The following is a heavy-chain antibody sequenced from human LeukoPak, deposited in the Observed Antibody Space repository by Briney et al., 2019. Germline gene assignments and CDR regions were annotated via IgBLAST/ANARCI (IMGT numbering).Heavy chain of an antibody. CDR1: GFTFRNYG. J-gene: IGHJ4*02. V-gene: IGHV3-33*03. Sequence: GRSLRLSCVASGFTFRNYGMHWVRQAPGKGLEWVAAVWFDESQHHYADSVKGRFTISRDNSHNTLFLQMNNLRPEDTAVYYCAKERGAYSDSSGYYLPDYWGQGALVTASS. CDR2: VWFDESQH. D-gene: IGHD3-22*01. CDR3: AKERGAYSDSSGYYLPDY.